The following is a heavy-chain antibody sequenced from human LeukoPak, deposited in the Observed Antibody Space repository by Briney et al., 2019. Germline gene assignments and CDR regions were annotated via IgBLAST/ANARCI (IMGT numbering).Heavy chain of an antibody. CDR2: IWYDGSNK. J-gene: IGHJ6*02. Sequence: GGSLRLSCAASGFTFSSYGMHWVRQAPGKGLEWVAVIWYDGSNKYYADSVKGRFTISRDNSKNTLYLQMNSLRAEDTAVYYCARVERRYCSSTNCYYYYYGMDVWGQGTTVTVSS. D-gene: IGHD2-2*01. CDR1: GFTFSSYG. CDR3: ARVERRYCSSTNCYYYYYGMDV. V-gene: IGHV3-33*01.